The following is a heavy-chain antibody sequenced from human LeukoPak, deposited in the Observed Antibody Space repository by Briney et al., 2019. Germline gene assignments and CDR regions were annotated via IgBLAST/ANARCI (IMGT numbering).Heavy chain of an antibody. CDR1: GGSFSGYY. J-gene: IGHJ4*02. V-gene: IGHV4-34*01. CDR2: INHSGST. Sequence: SETLSLTCAVYGGSFSGYYWSWIRQPPGKGLEWIGEINHSGSTNYNPSLKSRVTISVDTSKNQFSLKLSSVTAADTAVYYCARLSIAAAGTGFDYWGQGTLVTVSS. CDR3: ARLSIAAAGTGFDY. D-gene: IGHD6-13*01.